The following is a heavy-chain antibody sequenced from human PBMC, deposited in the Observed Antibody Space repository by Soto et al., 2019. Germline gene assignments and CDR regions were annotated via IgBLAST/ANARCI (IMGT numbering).Heavy chain of an antibody. CDR3: ARAGGVLTATPFPDY. V-gene: IGHV3-21*01. CDR2: ISSSSSYI. Sequence: EVQLVESGGGLVKPGGSLRLSCAASGFTFSSYSMNWVRQAPGKGLEWVSSISSSSSYIYYADSVKGRFTISRDNAKNSLYLQMTSLRPDDTAVYYCARAGGVLTATPFPDYWGQGTLVTVSS. CDR1: GFTFSSYS. D-gene: IGHD2-21*02. J-gene: IGHJ4*02.